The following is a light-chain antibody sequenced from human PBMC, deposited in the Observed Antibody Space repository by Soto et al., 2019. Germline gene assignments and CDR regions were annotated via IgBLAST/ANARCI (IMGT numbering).Light chain of an antibody. Sequence: AIQLTQSPSSLSASVGDRVTITCRASQGVSSALAWYQQKPGKPPKVLIYDGSSLQSGVPLRFRGSGSGTEFTLTITGLQPEDFGTYYCQHFQRDPFTYGHGKRLEIK. J-gene: IGKJ5*01. CDR2: DGS. CDR1: QGVSSA. CDR3: QHFQRDPFT. V-gene: IGKV1-13*02.